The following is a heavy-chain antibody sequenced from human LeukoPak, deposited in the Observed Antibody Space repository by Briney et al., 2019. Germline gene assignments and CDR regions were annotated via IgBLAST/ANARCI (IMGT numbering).Heavy chain of an antibody. Sequence: GGSLRLSCAASGFTFSSYAMSWVRQAPGKGLEWVSALSGSGGSTYYADSVKGRFTISRDNSKKMLYLQMNSLRVEDTAVYYCARAFSSNWYNDYWGQGTLVTVSS. CDR3: ARAFSSNWYNDY. CDR1: GFTFSSYA. D-gene: IGHD6-13*01. J-gene: IGHJ4*02. CDR2: LSGSGGST. V-gene: IGHV3-23*01.